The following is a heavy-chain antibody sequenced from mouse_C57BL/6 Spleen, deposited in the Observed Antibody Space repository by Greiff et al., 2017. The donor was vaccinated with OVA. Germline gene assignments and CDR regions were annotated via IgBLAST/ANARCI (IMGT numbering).Heavy chain of an antibody. D-gene: IGHD1-1*01. Sequence: VMLVESGPGLVAPSQSLSITCTVSGFSLTSYAISWVRQPPGKGLEWLGVIWTGGGTNYNSALKSRLSISKDNSKSQAFLKMNSLQTDDTARYYCARLYYYGSSPFDYWGQGTTLTVSS. V-gene: IGHV2-9-1*01. CDR2: IWTGGGT. CDR3: ARLYYYGSSPFDY. CDR1: GFSLTSYA. J-gene: IGHJ2*01.